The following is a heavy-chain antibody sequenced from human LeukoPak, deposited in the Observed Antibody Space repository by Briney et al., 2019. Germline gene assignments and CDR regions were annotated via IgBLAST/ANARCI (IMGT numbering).Heavy chain of an antibody. CDR1: GYTFTSYY. Sequence: ASVKVSCKASGYTFTSYYMHWVRQAPGQGLEWMGIINPSGGSTSYAQKFQGRVTMTRDTSTSTVYMELSSLRSEDTAVYYCARDRGCGSSSCQIRIDLDYWGQGTLVTVSS. D-gene: IGHD6-13*01. J-gene: IGHJ4*02. CDR3: ARDRGCGSSSCQIRIDLDY. CDR2: INPSGGST. V-gene: IGHV1-46*01.